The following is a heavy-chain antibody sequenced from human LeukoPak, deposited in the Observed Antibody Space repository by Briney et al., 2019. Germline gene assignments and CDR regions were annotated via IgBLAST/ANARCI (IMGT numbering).Heavy chain of an antibody. V-gene: IGHV3-33*01. Sequence: GXSLRLSCAASGISFRSYGMHWVRQAPGKGLEWVTFIWYDASNKYYAESVKGRFTISRDNSRNTVFLQMNSLRAEDTAIYYCATDISTHYFGSWGQGTLVTVSS. J-gene: IGHJ4*02. CDR1: GISFRSYG. CDR3: ATDISTHYFGS. D-gene: IGHD3-9*01. CDR2: IWYDASNK.